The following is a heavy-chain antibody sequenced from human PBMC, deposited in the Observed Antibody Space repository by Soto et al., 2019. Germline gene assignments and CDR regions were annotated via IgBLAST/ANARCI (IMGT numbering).Heavy chain of an antibody. V-gene: IGHV3-9*01. Sequence: GGSLRLSCAASGFTFDDYAMHWVRQAPGKGLEWVSGISWNSGSISYADSVKGRFTISRDNAKNSLYLQMNSLRAEDTALYYCAKGMTYYYGSGSSYDAFDIWGQGTMVTVSS. J-gene: IGHJ3*02. CDR3: AKGMTYYYGSGSSYDAFDI. CDR1: GFTFDDYA. D-gene: IGHD3-10*01. CDR2: ISWNSGSI.